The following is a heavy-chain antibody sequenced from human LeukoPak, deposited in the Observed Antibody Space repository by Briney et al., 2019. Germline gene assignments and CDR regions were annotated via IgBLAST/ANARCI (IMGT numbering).Heavy chain of an antibody. Sequence: GGSLRLSFAASGFTFSSYAMHWVRQAPGKGLEGVAVISYDGSNKYYADSVKGRFTISRDNSKNTLYLQMNSLRAEDTAVYYCARDGHCSSTSCYPDYWGQGTLVTVSS. CDR1: GFTFSSYA. V-gene: IGHV3-30-3*01. CDR2: ISYDGSNK. D-gene: IGHD2-2*01. J-gene: IGHJ4*02. CDR3: ARDGHCSSTSCYPDY.